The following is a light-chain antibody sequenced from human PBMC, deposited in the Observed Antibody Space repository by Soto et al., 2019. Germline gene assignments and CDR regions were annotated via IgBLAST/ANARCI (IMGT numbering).Light chain of an antibody. CDR1: SGHSSYA. V-gene: IGLV4-69*01. J-gene: IGLJ2*01. CDR2: VNSDGSH. CDR3: QTWGTDVI. Sequence: QSVLTQSPSASASLGASVKLTCTLSSGHSSYAIAWHQQQPEKGPRYLMKVNSDGSHSKGDGIPDRFSGSSSGSERYLTISSLQSEDEADYYCQTWGTDVIFGGGTQLTV.